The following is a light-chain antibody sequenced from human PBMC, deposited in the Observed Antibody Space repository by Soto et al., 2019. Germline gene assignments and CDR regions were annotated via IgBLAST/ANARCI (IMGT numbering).Light chain of an antibody. V-gene: IGLV2-14*01. CDR2: EVS. Sequence: QSALTQPASVSGSPGQSITISCTGTSSDVGGYNYVSWYQQHPGKAPKLMIYEVSNRPSGVSNRFSGSKSGNTASLTISGLQAEDEADYYCSSYTSSSIRVFCGGTKVTVL. CDR3: SSYTSSSIRV. J-gene: IGLJ3*02. CDR1: SSDVGGYNY.